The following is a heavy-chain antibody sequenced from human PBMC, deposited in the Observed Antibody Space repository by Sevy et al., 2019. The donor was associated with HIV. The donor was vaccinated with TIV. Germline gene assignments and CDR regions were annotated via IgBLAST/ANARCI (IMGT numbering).Heavy chain of an antibody. CDR3: ARDDSSGYFFDY. J-gene: IGHJ4*02. CDR1: GFTVSSNY. V-gene: IGHV3-53*01. CDR2: IYSGGST. D-gene: IGHD3-22*01. Sequence: GGSLRLSCAASGFTVSSNYMSWVRQAPGKGLEWVSVIYSGGSTYYADSVKGRFTISRDNSKNTLYLQMNSLGAEDPAVYYCARDDSSGYFFDYWGQGTLVTVSS.